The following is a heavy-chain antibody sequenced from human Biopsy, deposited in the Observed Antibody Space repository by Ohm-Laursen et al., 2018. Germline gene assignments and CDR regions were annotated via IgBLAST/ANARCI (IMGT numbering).Heavy chain of an antibody. CDR1: DGSTNDYF. CDR2: IYSSGGS. D-gene: IGHD6-19*01. J-gene: IGHJ2*01. Sequence: GTLSLTCSVSDGSTNDYFWSWIRQPAGETLEWIGRIYSSGGSSCNPSLKSRISMSMDTSNNQFSLTLTSVTAADTAVYYCARTPGKAVAGRFLDLWGRGTLVTVSS. CDR3: ARTPGKAVAGRFLDL. V-gene: IGHV4-4*07.